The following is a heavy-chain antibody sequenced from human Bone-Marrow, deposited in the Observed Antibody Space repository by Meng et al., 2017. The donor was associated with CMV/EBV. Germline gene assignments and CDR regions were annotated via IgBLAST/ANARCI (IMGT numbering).Heavy chain of an antibody. CDR2: IYYSGST. J-gene: IGHJ5*02. CDR1: GGSVSSGSNY. V-gene: IGHV4-61*01. CDR3: ASRRGYSGYDRRGGWFDP. D-gene: IGHD5-12*01. Sequence: GSLRLSCTVSGGSVSSGSNYWSWIRQPPGKGLEWIGHIYYSGSTNYNPSLKSRVTISVDTSKNQFSLKLSSVTAADTAVYYCASRRGYSGYDRRGGWFDPWGQGTLVTVSS.